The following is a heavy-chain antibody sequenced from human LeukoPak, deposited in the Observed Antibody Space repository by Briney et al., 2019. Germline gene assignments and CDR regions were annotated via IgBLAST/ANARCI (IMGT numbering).Heavy chain of an antibody. J-gene: IGHJ4*02. CDR2: ISASNGNT. Sequence: ATVNVSCKASGYTFINYGVTWVRQAPGQGLEWMGWISASNGNTNYAQKLQGRVTMITETSTSTAYMELRSLRSDDTAVYYCARALSRGYSGYDYGLGYWGQGTLVTVSS. CDR1: GYTFINYG. D-gene: IGHD5-12*01. V-gene: IGHV1-18*01. CDR3: ARALSRGYSGYDYGLGY.